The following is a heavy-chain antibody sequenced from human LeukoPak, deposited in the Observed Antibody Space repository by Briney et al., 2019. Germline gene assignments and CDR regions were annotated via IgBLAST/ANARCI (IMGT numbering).Heavy chain of an antibody. V-gene: IGHV3-23*01. D-gene: IGHD2-21*01. CDR3: AKEHSGNLYYFDY. Sequence: GGSLRLSCAASRFIFSSYVMNWVRQAPGKGLEWVSAISGSGGSTYYADSVKGRFTISRDNSKNTLFLQMNSLRAADTAIYYCAKEHSGNLYYFDYWGQGTLVTVSS. CDR1: RFIFSSYV. J-gene: IGHJ4*02. CDR2: ISGSGGST.